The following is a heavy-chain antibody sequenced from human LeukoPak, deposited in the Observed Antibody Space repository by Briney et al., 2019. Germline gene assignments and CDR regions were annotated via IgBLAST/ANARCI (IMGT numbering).Heavy chain of an antibody. V-gene: IGHV1-8*01. CDR2: MNPNSGNT. CDR1: GYTFTSYD. J-gene: IGHJ4*02. Sequence: ASVKVSCKASGYTFTSYDINWVRQATGLGLEWMGWMNPNSGNTGYAQKFQGRVTMTRNTSISTAYMELSSLRSEDTAVYYCARRPPGGQDFDYWGQGTLVTVSS. CDR3: ARRPPGGQDFDY.